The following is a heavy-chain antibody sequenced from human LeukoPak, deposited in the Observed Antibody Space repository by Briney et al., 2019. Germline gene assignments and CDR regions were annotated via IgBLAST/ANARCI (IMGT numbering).Heavy chain of an antibody. CDR3: ARGGSAYCYDY. D-gene: IGHD3-22*01. V-gene: IGHV3-74*01. CDR1: GFTFSSYW. Sequence: GGSLRLSCAASGFTFSSYWMHWVRQGPGKGLVWVARIYGDGRGTRYADSVKGRFAISRDNAKNMLYLQMNSLRAEDTAVYYCARGGSAYCYDYWGQGILVTVSS. CDR2: IYGDGRGT. J-gene: IGHJ4*02.